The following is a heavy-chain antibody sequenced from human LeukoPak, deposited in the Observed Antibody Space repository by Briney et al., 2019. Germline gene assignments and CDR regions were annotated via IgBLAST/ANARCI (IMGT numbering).Heavy chain of an antibody. D-gene: IGHD1-26*01. CDR1: GGSISSGDYY. CDR3: ARGRGELLYYGMDV. J-gene: IGHJ6*02. Sequence: SETLSLTCTVSGGSISSGDYYWRWIRQPPGKGLEWIVYIYYSGSTYYNPSLKSRITISVDTSKNQFSLKLSSVTAADTAVYYCARGRGELLYYGMDVWSQGTTVTVSS. V-gene: IGHV4-30-4*01. CDR2: IYYSGST.